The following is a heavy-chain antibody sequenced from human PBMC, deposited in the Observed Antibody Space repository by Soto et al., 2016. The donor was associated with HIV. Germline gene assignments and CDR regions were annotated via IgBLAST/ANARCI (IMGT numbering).Heavy chain of an antibody. CDR2: ISSDGDIT. Sequence: EVQLVESGGGKVQPGGSLRLSCVASGFTFRSYIMHWVRQAPGKGLEYVSSISSDGDITYYGKSVKGRFTVSRDNSKKTLYLQMGSLRPEDTAMYYCARAGFSYGRVTLYYFDYWGQGXLVHRLL. CDR1: GFTFRSYI. D-gene: IGHD5-18*01. V-gene: IGHV3-64*01. J-gene: IGHJ4*02. CDR3: ARAGFSYGRVTLYYFDY.